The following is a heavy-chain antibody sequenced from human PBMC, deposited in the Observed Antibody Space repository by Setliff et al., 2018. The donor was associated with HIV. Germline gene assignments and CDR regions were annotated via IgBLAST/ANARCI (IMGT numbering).Heavy chain of an antibody. CDR3: ASTETHYSKWFDP. J-gene: IGHJ5*02. CDR1: GGSISSGSYY. V-gene: IGHV4-61*02. Sequence: SETLSLTCTVSGGSISSGSYYWSWIRQPAGKGLEWIGRIYTSGSTNYNPSLKSRVTILVDTSKNQFSLKLSSVTAADTAVYYCASTETHYSKWFDPWGQGTLVTVSS. D-gene: IGHD2-15*01. CDR2: IYTSGST.